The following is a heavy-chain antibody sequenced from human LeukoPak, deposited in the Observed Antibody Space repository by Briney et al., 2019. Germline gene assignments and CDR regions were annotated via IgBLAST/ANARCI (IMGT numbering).Heavy chain of an antibody. CDR3: AKHYDDHFDY. J-gene: IGHJ4*02. D-gene: IGHD4-17*01. Sequence: GGSQRLSCAASGFTFSTYAMRWVRQAPGKGLEWVSAISDNGSTYYSASLKGRCTISRDNSKNTLIPQMNSLRAEDTAHYYCAKHYDDHFDYWGQGTRVTVSS. CDR1: GFTFSTYA. V-gene: IGHV3-23*01. CDR2: ISDNGST.